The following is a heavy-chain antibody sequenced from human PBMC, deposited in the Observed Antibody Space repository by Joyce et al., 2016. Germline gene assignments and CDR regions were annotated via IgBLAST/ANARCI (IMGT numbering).Heavy chain of an antibody. CDR3: ARSPARNGANDY. CDR1: GFSLSSYW. Sequence: EVQLVESGGGLVQPGGSLRLSCAASGFSLSSYWIHWVRQVPGKGLVGVAGINYDGTDPTYAGSVKGRFTISRDNAKNTLYLEMNSLRAEDTAVYYCARSPARNGANDYWGQGTLVTVSP. V-gene: IGHV3-74*01. D-gene: IGHD4/OR15-4a*01. CDR2: INYDGTDP. J-gene: IGHJ4*02.